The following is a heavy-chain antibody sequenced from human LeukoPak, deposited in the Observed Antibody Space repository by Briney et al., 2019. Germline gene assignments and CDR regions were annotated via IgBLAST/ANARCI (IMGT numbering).Heavy chain of an antibody. Sequence: PSETLSLTCTVSDDSITMYYWTWIRQPPGKGLEWIGYVDHTGSTKFNPSLNGRVSISRDTSNNFFSLRLRSVTAADTAVCFCARGRVSSSTWYSTYYYFFYMDFWGKGTTVTVSS. D-gene: IGHD4-11*01. J-gene: IGHJ6*03. CDR3: ARGRVSSSTWYSTYYYFFYMDF. CDR2: VDHTGST. CDR1: DDSITMYY. V-gene: IGHV4-59*01.